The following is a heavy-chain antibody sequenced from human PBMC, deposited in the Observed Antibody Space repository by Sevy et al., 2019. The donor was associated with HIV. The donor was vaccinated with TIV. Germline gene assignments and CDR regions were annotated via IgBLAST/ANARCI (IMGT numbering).Heavy chain of an antibody. CDR2: MNPNSGNT. CDR3: AQGLVYYDSSGYAPPAFDI. D-gene: IGHD3-22*01. J-gene: IGHJ3*02. CDR1: GYTFTSYD. V-gene: IGHV1-8*03. Sequence: ASVKVSCKASGYTFTSYDINWVRQATGQGLEWMGWMNPNSGNTGYAQKFQGRVTITRNTSISTAYMELSSLRSEDTAVYYCAQGLVYYDSSGYAPPAFDIWGQGKMVTVSS.